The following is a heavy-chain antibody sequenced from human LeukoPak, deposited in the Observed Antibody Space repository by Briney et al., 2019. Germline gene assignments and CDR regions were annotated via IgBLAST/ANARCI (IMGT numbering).Heavy chain of an antibody. D-gene: IGHD1-26*01. V-gene: IGHV3-23*01. CDR2: ISGSGSTT. CDR3: AKDQSRVGASDPFDS. J-gene: IGHJ5*01. CDR1: GFTFTNCA. Sequence: GGSLRLSCVASGFTFTNCAMTWVRQAPGKGLEWVSSISGSGSTTYYADSAKGRFAISRDNSKNTVYLQMNSLSVEDTAVYYCAKDQSRVGASDPFDSWGQGTLVTVSS.